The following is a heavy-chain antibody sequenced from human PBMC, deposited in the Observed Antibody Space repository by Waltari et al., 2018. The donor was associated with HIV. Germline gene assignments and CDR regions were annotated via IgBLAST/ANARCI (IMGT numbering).Heavy chain of an antibody. Sequence: GLVKPSQTLSLTCTVSGGSISSGSYYWSWIRQPAGKGLEWIGRIYTSGSTNYNPSLKSRVTISVDTSKNQFSLKLSSVTAADTAVYYCARGGSYGGYYFDYWGQGTLVTVSS. CDR3: ARGGSYGGYYFDY. D-gene: IGHD4-17*01. CDR1: GGSISSGSYY. CDR2: IYTSGST. V-gene: IGHV4-61*02. J-gene: IGHJ4*02.